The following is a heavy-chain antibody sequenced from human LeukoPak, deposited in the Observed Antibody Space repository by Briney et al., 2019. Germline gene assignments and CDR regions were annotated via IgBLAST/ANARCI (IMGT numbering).Heavy chain of an antibody. J-gene: IGHJ3*02. CDR3: VRFGYTIPNAFDI. CDR1: GYTFTGYY. CDR2: INPNSGGT. V-gene: IGHV1-2*02. Sequence: ASVKVSCKASGYTFTGYYMHWVRQAPGQGVEWMGWINPNSGGTNYAQKFRGRVTMTRDTSISTAYMELSRLRSDDTAVYYCVRFGYTIPNAFDIWGQGTMVTVSP. D-gene: IGHD3-3*01.